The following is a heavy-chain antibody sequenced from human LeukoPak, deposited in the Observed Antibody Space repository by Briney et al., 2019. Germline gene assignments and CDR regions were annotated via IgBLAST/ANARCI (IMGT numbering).Heavy chain of an antibody. CDR2: ISGSGGST. CDR1: GFTFSSYS. CDR3: AKASYYGDYVFDY. D-gene: IGHD4-17*01. Sequence: PGGSLRLSCAASGFTFSSYSMNWVRQAPGKGLEWVSAISGSGGSTYYADSVKGRFTISRDNSKNTLYLQMNSLRAEDTAVYYCAKASYYGDYVFDYWGQGTLVTVSS. J-gene: IGHJ4*02. V-gene: IGHV3-23*01.